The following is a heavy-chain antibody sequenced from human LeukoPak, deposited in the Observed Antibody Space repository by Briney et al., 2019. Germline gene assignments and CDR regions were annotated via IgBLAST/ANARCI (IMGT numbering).Heavy chain of an antibody. J-gene: IGHJ4*02. Sequence: SDTLSLTCAVSGYSLSSSNWWGGGRQPPGEGGEGIAYIYYSGSTYYNPSLKRRVTMSVDTSKNQFSLKLSSVTAVDTAVYYCARSLRGYYFDYWGQGILVTVSS. V-gene: IGHV4-28*01. D-gene: IGHD3-16*01. CDR2: IYYSGST. CDR3: ARSLRGYYFDY. CDR1: GYSLSSSNW.